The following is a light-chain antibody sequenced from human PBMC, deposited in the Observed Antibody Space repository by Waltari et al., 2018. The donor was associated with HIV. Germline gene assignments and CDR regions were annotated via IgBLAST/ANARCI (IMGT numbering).Light chain of an antibody. V-gene: IGLV1-40*01. CDR2: DNT. J-gene: IGLJ3*02. CDR1: SSNTGAGYD. CDR3: QSYDRSLSVWV. Sequence: QSVLTQPPSVSGAPGQRVTISCTGSSSNTGAGYDVHWYQQLPGTAPRLLIYDNTIRPSGVPDRFSGSKSGPSASLAIAGLQDEDEAVYYCQSYDRSLSVWVFGGGTKVTVL.